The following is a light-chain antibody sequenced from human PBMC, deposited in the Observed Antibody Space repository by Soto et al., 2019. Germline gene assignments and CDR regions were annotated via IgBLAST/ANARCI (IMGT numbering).Light chain of an antibody. CDR1: RSVRRNY. CDR2: EAS. CDR3: QQYVTSPLT. J-gene: IGKJ4*01. V-gene: IGKV3-20*01. Sequence: EIVLTQSPATLALSPGERATLSCRASRSVRRNYLAWYQQKPGQAPRLLIYEASSRSTGIPDRFSGSASGTDFTLTISRLEPEDFAVYYRQQYVTSPLTFGGGTKVEIK.